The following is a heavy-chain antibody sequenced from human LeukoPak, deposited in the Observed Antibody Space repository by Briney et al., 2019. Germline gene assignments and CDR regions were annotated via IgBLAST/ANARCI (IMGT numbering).Heavy chain of an antibody. CDR2: LSSGRSP. CDR3: ARQLGYCAAGTCYFDS. V-gene: IGHV3-69-1*01. Sequence: SLRLSCXXXXFAISTYAMAWVRQAPGKGLEWISSLSSGRSPSYSDSLEGRLTMSSDNARNTLYLQMDNLRGEDTAMYYCARQLGYCAAGTCYFDSWGHGTQVTVSS. CDR1: XFAISTYA. D-gene: IGHD2-8*02. J-gene: IGHJ4*01.